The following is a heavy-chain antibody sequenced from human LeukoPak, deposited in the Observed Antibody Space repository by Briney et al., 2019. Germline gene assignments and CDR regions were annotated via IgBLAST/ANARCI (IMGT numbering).Heavy chain of an antibody. D-gene: IGHD3-3*01. CDR1: GFTFSSYW. CDR3: AREAFGVVIYFDY. J-gene: IGHJ4*02. V-gene: IGHV3-7*03. Sequence: GGSLRLSCAASGFTFSSYWMSWVRQAPGKGLEWVANIKQDGSEKYYVDSVKGRFTISRDNAKNSLYLQMNSLRAEDTAVYYCAREAFGVVIYFDYWGQGTLVTVSS. CDR2: IKQDGSEK.